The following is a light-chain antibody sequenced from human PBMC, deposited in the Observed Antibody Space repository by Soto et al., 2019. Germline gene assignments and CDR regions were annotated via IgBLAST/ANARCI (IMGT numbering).Light chain of an antibody. CDR2: GAS. CDR1: QSVSSN. Sequence: EIVMTQSPATLSVSPGERATLSCRASQSVSSNLAWYQQKPGQAPRLLIYGASTRDTGIPARFSGSGSGTEFTLTISSLQSEDFAVYYCQQYNNWPPLTFGPGTKVDIK. J-gene: IGKJ3*01. V-gene: IGKV3-15*01. CDR3: QQYNNWPPLT.